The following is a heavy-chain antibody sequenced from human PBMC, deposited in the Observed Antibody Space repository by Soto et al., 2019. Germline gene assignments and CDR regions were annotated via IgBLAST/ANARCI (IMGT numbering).Heavy chain of an antibody. CDR1: GFSLSTSGVG. J-gene: IGHJ4*02. D-gene: IGHD3-9*01. V-gene: IGHV2-5*02. CDR3: AHSIRYFDWLHRYFDY. CDR2: IYWDDDK. Sequence: QITLKESGPTLVKPTQTLTLTCTFSGFSLSTSGVGVGWIRQPPGKALEWLALIYWDDDKRYSPSLKSRLTITKAPSKTQVVLTMTNMDPVDTATYYCAHSIRYFDWLHRYFDYWGQGTLVTVSS.